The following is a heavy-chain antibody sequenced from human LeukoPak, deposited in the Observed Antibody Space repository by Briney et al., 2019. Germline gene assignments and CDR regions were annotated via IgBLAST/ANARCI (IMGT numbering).Heavy chain of an antibody. J-gene: IGHJ4*02. V-gene: IGHV3-30*02. D-gene: IGHD3-10*01. CDR2: IRDDGSNK. CDR3: GKGGYYGSGSYSNTPFDY. Sequence: GRSLRLSCAASGFIFSGYGMHWFRQAPGKGLEWVAFIRDDGSNKYYADSVKGRFTISRDNSKNTLYLQMNSLGAEDTAVYYCGKGGYYGSGSYSNTPFDYWGQGTLVTVSS. CDR1: GFIFSGYG.